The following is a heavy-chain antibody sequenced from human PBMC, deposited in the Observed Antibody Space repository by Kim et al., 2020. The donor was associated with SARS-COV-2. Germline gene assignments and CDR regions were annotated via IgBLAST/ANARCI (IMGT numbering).Heavy chain of an antibody. Sequence: SETLSLTCTVSGGSISSGGYYWSWIRQHPGKGLEWIGYIYYSGSTYYNPSLKSRVTISVDTSKHQFSLELSSVTAADTAIYYCARAITDYYYGMDVWGQGTTVTVSS. D-gene: IGHD3-10*01. CDR2: IYYSGST. CDR3: ARAITDYYYGMDV. CDR1: GGSISSGGYY. J-gene: IGHJ6*02. V-gene: IGHV4-31*03.